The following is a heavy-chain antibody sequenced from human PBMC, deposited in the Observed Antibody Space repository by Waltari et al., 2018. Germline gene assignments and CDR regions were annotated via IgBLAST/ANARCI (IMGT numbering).Heavy chain of an antibody. V-gene: IGHV3-30*02. CDR1: GFTFSSYC. J-gene: IGHJ4*02. CDR3: AKSYYYDSSGQYYFDY. D-gene: IGHD3-22*01. CDR2: IRYDGSNK. Sequence: QVQLVESGGGVVQPGGSLRLSCAASGFTFSSYCMHWVRQAPGKGLEWVAFIRYDGSNKYYADSVKGRFTISRDNSKNTLYLQMNSLRAEDTAVYYCAKSYYYDSSGQYYFDYWGQGTLVTVSS.